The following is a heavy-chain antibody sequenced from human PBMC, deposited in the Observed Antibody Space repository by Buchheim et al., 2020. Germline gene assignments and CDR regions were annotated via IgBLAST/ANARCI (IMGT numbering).Heavy chain of an antibody. Sequence: QVQLVQSGAEVKKPGSSVKVSCKASGGTFSSYTISWVRQAPGQGLEWMGRIIPILGIANYAQKFQGRVTITADKSTSTAYMELSSLRSEDTAVYYCAREVMDYDFWSGSPRMNYYYSGMDVWGQGTT. CDR3: AREVMDYDFWSGSPRMNYYYSGMDV. V-gene: IGHV1-69*08. J-gene: IGHJ6*02. CDR1: GGTFSSYT. D-gene: IGHD3-3*01. CDR2: IIPILGIA.